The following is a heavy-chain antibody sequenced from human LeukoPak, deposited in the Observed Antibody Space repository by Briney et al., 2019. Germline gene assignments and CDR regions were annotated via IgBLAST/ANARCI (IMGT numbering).Heavy chain of an antibody. J-gene: IGHJ6*02. CDR2: IYYSGST. CDR1: GGSISSYY. V-gene: IGHV4-59*12. CDR3: ARGAQYYYYGMDV. Sequence: SETLSLTCTVSGGSISSYYWSWIRQPPGKGLEWIGYIYYSGSTNYNPSLKSRVTISVDTSKNQFSLKLSSVTAADTAVYYCARGAQYYYYGMDVWGQGTTVTVSS.